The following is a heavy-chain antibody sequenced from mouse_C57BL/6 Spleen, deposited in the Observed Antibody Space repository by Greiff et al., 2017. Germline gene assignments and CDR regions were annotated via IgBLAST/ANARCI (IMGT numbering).Heavy chain of an antibody. V-gene: IGHV3-1*01. Sequence: VQLQQSGPGMVKPSQSLSLTCTVTGYSITSGYDWHWIRHFPGNKLEWMGYISYSGSTNYNPSLKSRISITHDTSKNHFFLKLNSVTTEDTATEYCAREGGNYVFDYWGQGTTLTVSS. CDR2: ISYSGST. CDR3: AREGGNYVFDY. D-gene: IGHD2-1*01. CDR1: GYSITSGYD. J-gene: IGHJ2*01.